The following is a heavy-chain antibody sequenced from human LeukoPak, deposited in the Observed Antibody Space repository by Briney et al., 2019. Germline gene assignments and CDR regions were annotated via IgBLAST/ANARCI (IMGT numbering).Heavy chain of an antibody. Sequence: ETLSLTCAVYGGSFSGYYWSWIRQPPGKGLEWIGEINHSGSTNYNPSLKSRVTISVDTSKNQFSLKLSSVTAADTAVYYCARAQWLVPFDYWGQGTLVTVSS. CDR2: INHSGST. CDR1: GGSFSGYY. D-gene: IGHD6-19*01. V-gene: IGHV4-34*01. CDR3: ARAQWLVPFDY. J-gene: IGHJ4*02.